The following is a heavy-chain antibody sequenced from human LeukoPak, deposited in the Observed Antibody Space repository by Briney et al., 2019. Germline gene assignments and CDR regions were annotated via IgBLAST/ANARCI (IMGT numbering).Heavy chain of an antibody. V-gene: IGHV3-23*01. Sequence: GGSLRLSCAASGFTFSSYAMSWVRQAPGKGLEWVSAISGSGGSTYYADSVKGRFTISRDNSKNTLYLQMNSLRAEDTAVYYCARSTNYDSSGYYHDYWRQGTLVTVSS. CDR2: ISGSGGST. J-gene: IGHJ4*02. CDR1: GFTFSSYA. D-gene: IGHD3-22*01. CDR3: ARSTNYDSSGYYHDY.